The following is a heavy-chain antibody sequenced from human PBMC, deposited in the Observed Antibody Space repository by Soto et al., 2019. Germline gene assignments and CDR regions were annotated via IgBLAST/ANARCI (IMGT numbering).Heavy chain of an antibody. J-gene: IGHJ5*02. V-gene: IGHV4-59*01. CDR3: AGEQVQAALRGWFAP. D-gene: IGHD2-2*01. Sequence: SETLSLTCTGSGSSISSYYWSWIRQPPGKGLEWIGYIYYSGSTNYNPSLKSRVTISVDTSKDQFSLKLSSVTAADTAVYYCAGEQVQAALRGWFAPWGQGTLVTVSS. CDR1: GSSISSYY. CDR2: IYYSGST.